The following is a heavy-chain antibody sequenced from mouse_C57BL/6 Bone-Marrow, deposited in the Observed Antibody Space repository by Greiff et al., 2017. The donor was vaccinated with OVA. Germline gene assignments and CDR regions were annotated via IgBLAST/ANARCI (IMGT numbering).Heavy chain of an antibody. CDR3: ARGDYGSSYALWYFDV. D-gene: IGHD1-1*01. V-gene: IGHV5-16*01. CDR2: INYDGSST. CDR1: GFTFSDYY. Sequence: EVMLVESEGGLVQPGSSMKLSCTASGFTFSDYYMAWVRQVPEKGLEWVANINYDGSSTYYLDSLKSRFIISRDNAKNILYLQMSSLKSEDTATYYCARGDYGSSYALWYFDVWGTGTTVTVSS. J-gene: IGHJ1*03.